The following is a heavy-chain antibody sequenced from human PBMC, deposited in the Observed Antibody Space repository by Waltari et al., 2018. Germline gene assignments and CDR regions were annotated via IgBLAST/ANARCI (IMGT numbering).Heavy chain of an antibody. CDR1: GFPLQTYW. D-gene: IGHD1-1*01. V-gene: IGHV3-7*01. CDR2: INQDGRDK. Sequence: EVHLVQSGGGLIQPGGSLRLPCAVSGFPLQTYWMTWVRQAPGKGLEWVANINQDGRDKNYVDSVEGRFTISRDNAQNSVYLQMNSLRAEDTAVYYCARDVPNGYFDYWGSGTLVTVSS. CDR3: ARDVPNGYFDY. J-gene: IGHJ4*02.